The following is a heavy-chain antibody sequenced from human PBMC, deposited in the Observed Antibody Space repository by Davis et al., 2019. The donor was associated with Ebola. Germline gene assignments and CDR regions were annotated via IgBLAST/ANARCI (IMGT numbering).Heavy chain of an antibody. CDR3: ARDPAAYYGSGSSPGY. Sequence: GGSLRLSCAASGFTFSSYAMHWVRQAPGKGLEWVAVISYDGSNKYYADSVKGRFTISRDNSKNTLYLQMNSLRAEDTAVYYCARDPAAYYGSGSSPGYWGQGTLVTVSS. D-gene: IGHD3-10*01. J-gene: IGHJ4*02. V-gene: IGHV3-30*04. CDR1: GFTFSSYA. CDR2: ISYDGSNK.